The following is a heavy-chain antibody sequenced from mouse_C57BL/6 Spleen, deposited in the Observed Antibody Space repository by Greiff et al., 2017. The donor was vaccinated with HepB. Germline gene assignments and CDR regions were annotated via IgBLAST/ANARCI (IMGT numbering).Heavy chain of an antibody. Sequence: EVQLQQSGPGLVKPSQSLSLTCSVTGYSITSGSYWNWIRQFPGNKLEWMGYISYDGSNNYNPSLKNRISITRDTSKNQFFLELNSVTTEDTATYYCARDHYCGSSRAWFAYWGQGTLVTVSA. CDR1: GYSITSGSY. V-gene: IGHV3-6*01. CDR2: ISYDGSN. CDR3: ARDHYCGSSRAWFAY. D-gene: IGHD1-1*01. J-gene: IGHJ3*01.